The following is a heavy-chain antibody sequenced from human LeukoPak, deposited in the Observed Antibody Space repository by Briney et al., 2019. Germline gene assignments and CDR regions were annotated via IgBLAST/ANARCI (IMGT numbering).Heavy chain of an antibody. D-gene: IGHD3-3*01. CDR2: IKQDGSEK. CDR3: ARLRFLEWLRYYMDV. CDR1: GFTFSGYG. J-gene: IGHJ6*03. V-gene: IGHV3-7*01. Sequence: GGSLRLSCAASGFTFSGYGMSWVRQAPGKGLEWVANIKQDGSEKYYVDSVKGRFTISRDNAKNSLYLQMTSLRAEDTAVYYCARLRFLEWLRYYMDVWGKGTTVTVSS.